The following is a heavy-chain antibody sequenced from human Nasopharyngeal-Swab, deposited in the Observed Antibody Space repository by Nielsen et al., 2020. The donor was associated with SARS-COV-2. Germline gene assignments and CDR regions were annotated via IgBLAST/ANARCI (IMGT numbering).Heavy chain of an antibody. CDR1: GFTFSSYA. V-gene: IGHV3-23*01. CDR3: AKDGMVRGAFDI. CDR2: ISGSGGST. J-gene: IGHJ3*02. Sequence: GGSLRLSCAASGFTFSSYAMSWVRQAPGKGLEWVSAISGSGGSTYYADSVKGRFTISRDNSKNTLYLQMNNLRAEDTAVYYCAKDGMVRGAFDIWGQGTMVTVSS. D-gene: IGHD5-18*01.